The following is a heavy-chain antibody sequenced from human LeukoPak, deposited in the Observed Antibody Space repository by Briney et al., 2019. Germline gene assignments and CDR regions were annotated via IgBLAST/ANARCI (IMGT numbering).Heavy chain of an antibody. CDR1: GGSISSGSYY. D-gene: IGHD6-19*01. V-gene: IGHV4-61*02. CDR3: ARDSVAGTRAGGYYYYGMDV. Sequence: SETLSLTCTVSGGSISSGSYYWSWIRQPAGKGLEWIGRIHTSGSTNYNPSLKSRVTISVDTSKNQFSLKLSSVTAADTAVYYCARDSVAGTRAGGYYYYGMDVWGQGTTVTVSS. CDR2: IHTSGST. J-gene: IGHJ6*02.